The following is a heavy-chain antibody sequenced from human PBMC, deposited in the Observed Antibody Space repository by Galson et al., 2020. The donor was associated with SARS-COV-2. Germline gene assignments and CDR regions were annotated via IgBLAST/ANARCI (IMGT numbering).Heavy chain of an antibody. J-gene: IGHJ6*02. CDR3: AREVLRYFDWLPAYYYGMDV. Sequence: SGPTLVKPTQTLTLTCTFSGFSLSTSGMCVSWIRQPPGKALEWLARIDWDDDKYYSSFLKTRLTISKDTSKNQVVLTMTNMDPVDTATYYCAREVLRYFDWLPAYYYGMDVWGQGTTVTVSS. CDR2: IDWDDDK. CDR1: GFSLSTSGMC. D-gene: IGHD3-9*01. V-gene: IGHV2-70*11.